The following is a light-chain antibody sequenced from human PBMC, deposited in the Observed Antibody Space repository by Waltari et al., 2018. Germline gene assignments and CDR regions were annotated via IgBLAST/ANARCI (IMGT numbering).Light chain of an antibody. CDR3: CSYAGSSTPNWV. CDR1: SSDVGSYNL. J-gene: IGLJ3*02. V-gene: IGLV2-23*01. Sequence: QSALTQPASVSGSPGQSITISCTGTSSDVGSYNLVSWYQQHPGKAPKLMIYEGSKRPCGVSNRFSGSKSGNTASLTIAGLQAEDEADYYCCSYAGSSTPNWVFGGGTKLTVL. CDR2: EGS.